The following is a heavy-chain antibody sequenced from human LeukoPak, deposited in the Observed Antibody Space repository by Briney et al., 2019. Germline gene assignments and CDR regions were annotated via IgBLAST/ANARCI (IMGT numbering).Heavy chain of an antibody. CDR3: ARLRFLEWLEPRGAFDT. J-gene: IGHJ3*02. Sequence: PSGTLSLTCAVSGGSISSSNWWSWVRQPPGKGLEWIGEIYHSGSTNYNPSLKSRVTISVDKSKNQFSLKLSSATAADTAVYYCARLRFLEWLEPRGAFDTWGQGTMVTVSS. CDR1: GGSISSSNW. CDR2: IYHSGST. V-gene: IGHV4-4*02. D-gene: IGHD3-3*01.